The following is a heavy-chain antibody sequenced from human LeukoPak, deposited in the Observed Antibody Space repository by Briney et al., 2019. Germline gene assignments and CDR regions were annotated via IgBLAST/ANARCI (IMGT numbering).Heavy chain of an antibody. CDR2: ISAYNGNT. V-gene: IGHV1-18*01. J-gene: IGHJ4*02. Sequence: ASVKVSCKASGYTFTGYGISWVRQAPGQGLEWMGWISAYNGNTNYAQKLQGRVTMTTDTSTSTAYMELRSLRSDDTAVYYCARDMRGAYYDILTGYYKFDYWGRGTLVIVSS. CDR1: GYTFTGYG. CDR3: ARDMRGAYYDILTGYYKFDY. D-gene: IGHD3-9*01.